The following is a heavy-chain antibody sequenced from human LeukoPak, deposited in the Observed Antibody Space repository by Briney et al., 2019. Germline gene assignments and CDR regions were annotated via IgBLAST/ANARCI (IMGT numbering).Heavy chain of an antibody. Sequence: SETLSLTCTVSGGSISSGDYYWSWIRQPPGKGLEWIGYIYYSGSTYYNPSFKSRVNISVDTSKNQFSLKLSSVTAADTAVYYCARGVGYCTNGVCYISLMATTPFYFDYWGQGTLVTVSS. V-gene: IGHV4-30-4*01. J-gene: IGHJ4*02. CDR1: GGSISSGDYY. CDR3: ARGVGYCTNGVCYISLMATTPFYFDY. D-gene: IGHD2-8*01. CDR2: IYYSGST.